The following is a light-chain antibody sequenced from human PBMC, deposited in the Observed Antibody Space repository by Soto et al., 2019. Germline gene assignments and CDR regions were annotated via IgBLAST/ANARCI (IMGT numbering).Light chain of an antibody. CDR3: QSYDSSLSADYV. Sequence: QSVLTQPPSVSGAPGQRVTISCTGSSSNIGAGYDVHWYRQLPGTAPKLLIYGNINRPSGVPDRFSGSKSGTSASLAITGLQAEDEADYYCQSYDSSLSADYVFGTGTKVTVL. CDR2: GNI. V-gene: IGLV1-40*01. J-gene: IGLJ1*01. CDR1: SSNIGAGYD.